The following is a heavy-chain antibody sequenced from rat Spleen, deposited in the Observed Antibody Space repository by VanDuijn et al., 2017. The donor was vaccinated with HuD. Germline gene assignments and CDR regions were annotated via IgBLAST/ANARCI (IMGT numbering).Heavy chain of an antibody. Sequence: EVQLVETGGGLVQPGRSMKLSCAASGFTFSNYYMAWIRQAPGKGLEWVASITNTGGSTYYPDSVKGRFTISRDNAKSTLYLQMNSLRSEDTATYYCARNSYWYFDFWGPGTMVTVSS. CDR1: GFTFSNYY. V-gene: IGHV5-31*01. CDR2: ITNTGGST. CDR3: ARNSYWYFDF. J-gene: IGHJ1*01.